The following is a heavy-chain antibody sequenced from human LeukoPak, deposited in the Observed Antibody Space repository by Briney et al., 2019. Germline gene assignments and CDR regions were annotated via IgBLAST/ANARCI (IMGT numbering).Heavy chain of an antibody. V-gene: IGHV3-23*01. CDR3: AKQQGALTEHWYFDY. Sequence: GGSLRLSCEASGFKFSDYGMSWVRQAPGKGLEWVSTVEKIADLAYYGDSVKGRFTVSRDNSKNTLFLEMNNLRAEDTALYYCAKQQGALTEHWYFDYWGQGTLVTVSS. CDR1: GFKFSDYG. CDR2: VEKIADLA. D-gene: IGHD1-26*01. J-gene: IGHJ4*02.